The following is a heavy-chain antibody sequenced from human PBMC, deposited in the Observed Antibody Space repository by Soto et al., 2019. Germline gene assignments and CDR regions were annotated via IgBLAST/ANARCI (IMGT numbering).Heavy chain of an antibody. Sequence: SETLSLTCTVSGGSPSSDNYWSWIRQPPGKGLEWIGYIYYSGSTNYNPALKSRVTMSLDTSKNQLSLKLTSVTAADTAVYYCARDLNLAVAGSLLNWFDPWGQGTLVTVSS. CDR2: IYYSGST. CDR3: ARDLNLAVAGSLLNWFDP. J-gene: IGHJ5*02. CDR1: GGSPSSDNY. V-gene: IGHV4-61*01. D-gene: IGHD6-19*01.